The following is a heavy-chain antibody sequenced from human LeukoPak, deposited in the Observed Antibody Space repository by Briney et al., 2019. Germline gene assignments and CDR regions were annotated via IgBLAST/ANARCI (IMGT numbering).Heavy chain of an antibody. D-gene: IGHD3-22*01. CDR1: GFTVSSNY. CDR3: AREVLIYYDSSGYPTNWFDP. V-gene: IGHV3-53*01. J-gene: IGHJ5*02. CDR2: IYSGGST. Sequence: GGSLRLSCAASGFTVSSNYMSWVRQAPGKGLEWVSVIYSGGSTYYADSVKGRFTISRDNSKNTLYLQMNSLRAEDTAVYYCAREVLIYYDSSGYPTNWFDPWGQGTLVTVSS.